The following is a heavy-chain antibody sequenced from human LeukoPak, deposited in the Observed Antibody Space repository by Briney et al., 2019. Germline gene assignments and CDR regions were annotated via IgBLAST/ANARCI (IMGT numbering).Heavy chain of an antibody. Sequence: GGPLRLSCAASGFTFSSYAMSWVRQAPGKGLEWVSAISGSGGSTYYADSVKGRFTISRDNSKNTLYLQMNSLRAEDTAVYYCAKDVMYYYDSSGYPEDDAFDIWGQGTMVTVSS. D-gene: IGHD3-22*01. CDR2: ISGSGGST. CDR3: AKDVMYYYDSSGYPEDDAFDI. J-gene: IGHJ3*02. CDR1: GFTFSSYA. V-gene: IGHV3-23*01.